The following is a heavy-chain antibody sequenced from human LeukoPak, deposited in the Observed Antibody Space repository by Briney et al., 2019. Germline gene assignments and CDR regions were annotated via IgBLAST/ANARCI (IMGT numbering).Heavy chain of an antibody. CDR3: ARGPNNLGYYYYGMDV. Sequence: PSETLSLTCTVSGGSISSSSYYWGWIRQPPGKGLEWIGSIYYSGSTYYNPSLKSRVTISVDTSKNQFSLKLSSVTAADTAVYYCARGPNNLGYYYYGMDVWGQGTTVTVSS. J-gene: IGHJ6*02. CDR1: GGSISSSSYY. D-gene: IGHD7-27*01. CDR2: IYYSGST. V-gene: IGHV4-39*07.